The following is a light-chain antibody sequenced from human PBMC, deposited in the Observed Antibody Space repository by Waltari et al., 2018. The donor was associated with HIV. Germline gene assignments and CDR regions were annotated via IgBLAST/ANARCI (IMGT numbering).Light chain of an antibody. CDR1: RLRRYY. CDR2: GQN. V-gene: IGLV3-19*01. J-gene: IGLJ3*02. CDR3: KSRAYRGNHVV. Sequence: SSELTQDPAVSVALRQTVRITCQGDRLRRYYASWYQQKPGQAPVLVIYGQNNRPSGIPDRFSGSSSGNTASLTITGAQAEDEADYYCKSRAYRGNHVVFGGGTKLTVL.